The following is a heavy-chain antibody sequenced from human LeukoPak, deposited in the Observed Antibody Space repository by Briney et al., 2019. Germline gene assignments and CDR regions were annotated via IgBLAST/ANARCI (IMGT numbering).Heavy chain of an antibody. J-gene: IGHJ4*02. CDR2: ISSSSSYI. D-gene: IGHD3-9*01. Sequence: GGSLRLSCAASGFTFSSYSMNWVRQAPGKGLEWVSSISSSSSYIYYADSVKGRFTISRDNAKNSLYLQMNSLRAEDTAVYYCARGIVRDDILTGYYLFDYWGQGTLVTVSS. CDR1: GFTFSSYS. V-gene: IGHV3-21*01. CDR3: ARGIVRDDILTGYYLFDY.